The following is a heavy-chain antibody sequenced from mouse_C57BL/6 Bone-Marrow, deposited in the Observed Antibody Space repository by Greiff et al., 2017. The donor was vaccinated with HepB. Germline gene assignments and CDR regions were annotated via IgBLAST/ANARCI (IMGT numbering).Heavy chain of an antibody. CDR2: IRNKANGYTT. CDR1: GFTFTDYY. J-gene: IGHJ1*03. D-gene: IGHD1-1*01. Sequence: EVKLVESGGGLVQPGGSLSLSCAASGFTFTDYYMSWVRQPPGKALEWLGFIRNKANGYTTEYSASVKGRFTISRDNSQSILYLQMNALRAEDSATYYCARYMRDCYGSKRDWYFDVWGTGTTVTVSS. V-gene: IGHV7-3*01. CDR3: ARYMRDCYGSKRDWYFDV.